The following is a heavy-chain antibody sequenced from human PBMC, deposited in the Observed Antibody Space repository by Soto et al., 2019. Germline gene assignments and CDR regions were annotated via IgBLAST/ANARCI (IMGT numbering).Heavy chain of an antibody. J-gene: IGHJ4*02. Sequence: GGSLRLSCAASGFTFSSYAMSWVRQAPGKGLEWVSAISGSGGSTYYADSVKGRFTISRDNSKNTLYLQMNSLRAEDTAVYYCAKDYYGSGSYYNEVDYWGQGTLVTVSS. D-gene: IGHD3-10*01. CDR3: AKDYYGSGSYYNEVDY. CDR2: ISGSGGST. V-gene: IGHV3-23*01. CDR1: GFTFSSYA.